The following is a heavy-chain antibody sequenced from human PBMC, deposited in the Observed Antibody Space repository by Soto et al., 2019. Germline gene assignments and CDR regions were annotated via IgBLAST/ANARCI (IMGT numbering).Heavy chain of an antibody. J-gene: IGHJ4*02. CDR1: GGTFSVYY. Sequence: PSDTLSLTCAVYGGTFSVYYWSWIRQPPGKGLEWIGEINHSGSTNYNPSLKSRVTIAVDTSKNQFSLKLSSVTAADTAVYYCARLRFYCSGGSCYRNDFDYWGQGTLVTVSS. D-gene: IGHD2-15*01. V-gene: IGHV4-34*01. CDR2: INHSGST. CDR3: ARLRFYCSGGSCYRNDFDY.